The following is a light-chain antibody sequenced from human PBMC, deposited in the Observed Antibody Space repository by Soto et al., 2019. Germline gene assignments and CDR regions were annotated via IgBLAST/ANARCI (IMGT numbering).Light chain of an antibody. Sequence: QSALTQPRSVSGSPGQSVTISCTGTASDVGGYSYVSWYQQHPGKVPKLIIYDVSKWPSGVPDRFSGSKSGNAASLTISGLQAEDEGDYYCSSYTTTNTYVFGTGTKVTVL. CDR1: ASDVGGYSY. V-gene: IGLV2-11*01. CDR3: SSYTTTNTYV. J-gene: IGLJ1*01. CDR2: DVS.